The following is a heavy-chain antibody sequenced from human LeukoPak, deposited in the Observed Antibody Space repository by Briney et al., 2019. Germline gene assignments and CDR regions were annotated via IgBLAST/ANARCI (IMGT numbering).Heavy chain of an antibody. CDR1: GFTFSSYA. Sequence: QSGGSLRLPCAASGFTFSSYAMHWVRQAPGKGLEYVSAISSNGGSTHYANSVKGRFTISRDNSKNTLYLQMGSLRAEDMAVYYCAREGLVHTDRGAFDIWGQGTMVTVSS. D-gene: IGHD3-10*01. CDR2: ISSNGGST. J-gene: IGHJ3*02. CDR3: AREGLVHTDRGAFDI. V-gene: IGHV3-64*01.